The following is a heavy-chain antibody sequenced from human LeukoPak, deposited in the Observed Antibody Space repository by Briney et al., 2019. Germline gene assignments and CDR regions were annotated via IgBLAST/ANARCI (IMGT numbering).Heavy chain of an antibody. CDR3: ARAGYYGSGTPRGSYYMDV. J-gene: IGHJ6*03. D-gene: IGHD3-10*01. CDR1: GFTFSSYS. Sequence: GGSLRLSCAASGFTFSSYSMNWVRQAPGEGLEWVSSISSSSYIYYADSVKGRFTISRDNAKNSLYLQMNSLRAEDTAVYYCARAGYYGSGTPRGSYYMDVWGKGTTVTVSS. CDR2: ISSSSYI. V-gene: IGHV3-21*01.